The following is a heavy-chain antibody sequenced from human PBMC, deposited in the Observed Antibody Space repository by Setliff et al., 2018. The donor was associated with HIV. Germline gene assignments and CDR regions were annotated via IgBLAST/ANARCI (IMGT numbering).Heavy chain of an antibody. J-gene: IGHJ3*01. Sequence: GGSLRLSCAASGFTFSSYSMNWVRQAPGKGLEWVSFSSSSSSYIFYADSVKGRFTISRDNAKNSLYLQMNSLRAEDTAVYYCARDQLYTKATFDVWGQGTLVT. CDR1: GFTFSSYS. CDR2: SSSSSSYI. D-gene: IGHD3-16*02. V-gene: IGHV3-21*01. CDR3: ARDQLYTKATFDV.